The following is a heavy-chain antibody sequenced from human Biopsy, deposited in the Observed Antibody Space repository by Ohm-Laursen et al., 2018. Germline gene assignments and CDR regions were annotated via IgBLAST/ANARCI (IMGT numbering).Heavy chain of an antibody. Sequence: GASVKVSCKASGYTFINYGFRWVRQAPGQGLEWMGWINPYNGDTNYAQKLQGRVTMTTDTSTSTAYMELRSLRSDDTAVYYCARDYQPTIITIHYYYYGMDVWGQGTTVTVSS. J-gene: IGHJ6*02. CDR2: INPYNGDT. D-gene: IGHD2-2*01. CDR3: ARDYQPTIITIHYYYYGMDV. V-gene: IGHV1-18*01. CDR1: GYTFINYG.